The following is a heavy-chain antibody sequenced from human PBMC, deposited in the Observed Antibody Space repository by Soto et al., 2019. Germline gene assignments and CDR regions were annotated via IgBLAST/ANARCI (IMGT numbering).Heavy chain of an antibody. CDR1: GGSFSGYY. CDR2: INHSGST. Sequence: PSETLSLTCAVYGGSFSGYYWCWLRQPPGKGLDWIGEINHSGSTNYNPSLKSRVTISVDTSKNQFSLKLSSVTAADTAVYYCARVLAAAGTTYYGMDVWGQGTTVTVS. J-gene: IGHJ6*02. D-gene: IGHD6-13*01. V-gene: IGHV4-34*01. CDR3: ARVLAAAGTTYYGMDV.